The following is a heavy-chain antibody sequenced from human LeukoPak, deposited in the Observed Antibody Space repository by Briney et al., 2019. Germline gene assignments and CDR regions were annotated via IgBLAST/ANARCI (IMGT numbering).Heavy chain of an antibody. CDR1: GFTFSNYA. Sequence: GGSLRLSCAAFGFTFSNYAMNWVRQAPGKGLGWVSAISGNGGVTYYGDSVKGRFTSSRDNSKNTLYLQMSSLRAEDTAVYYCAQIISSSATGYWGQGTLVTVSS. J-gene: IGHJ4*02. V-gene: IGHV3-23*01. CDR3: AQIISSSATGY. D-gene: IGHD3-10*01. CDR2: ISGNGGVT.